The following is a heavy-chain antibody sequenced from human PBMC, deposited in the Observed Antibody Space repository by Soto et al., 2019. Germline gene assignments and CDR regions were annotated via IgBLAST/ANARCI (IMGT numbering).Heavy chain of an antibody. CDR1: GGSISSYY. CDR3: ARDLEYSSSS. V-gene: IGHV4-59*01. Sequence: SETLSLTCTVSGGSISSYYWSWIRQPPGKGLEWIGYIYYSGSTNYNPSLKSRVTISVDTSKNQFSLKLSSVTAADTAVYYCARDLEYSSSSWGQGTLVTVSS. J-gene: IGHJ5*02. D-gene: IGHD6-6*01. CDR2: IYYSGST.